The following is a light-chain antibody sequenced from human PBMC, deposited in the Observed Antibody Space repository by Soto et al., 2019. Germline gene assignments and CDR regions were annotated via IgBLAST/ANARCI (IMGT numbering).Light chain of an antibody. V-gene: IGKV3-15*01. CDR2: GAS. Sequence: EIVMTQSPATLSVSPGERDTLSCRASQSVSSNLAWYQQKPGQAPRLLIYGASTRATGIPARFSGSGSGTEFTLTISSLQSEDFAVYYCQRYNNWPWTFGQGTKVDIK. CDR1: QSVSSN. J-gene: IGKJ1*01. CDR3: QRYNNWPWT.